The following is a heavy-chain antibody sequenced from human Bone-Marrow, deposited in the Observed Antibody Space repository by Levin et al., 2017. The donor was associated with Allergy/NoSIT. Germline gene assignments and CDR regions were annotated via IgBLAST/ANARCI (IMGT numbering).Heavy chain of an antibody. CDR1: GDSISDTNW. J-gene: IGHJ5*02. CDR3: VRNGPFCLDH. CDR2: IHHTGNA. Sequence: SQTLSLTCAVSGDSISDTNWWSWARQSPGRGLEWIGQIHHTGNAYNPSLKSRVTISVDRSKNQFSLNLSSVTAADTAVYYCVRNGPFCLDHWGQGTLVTVSS. V-gene: IGHV4-4*02. D-gene: IGHD2-8*01.